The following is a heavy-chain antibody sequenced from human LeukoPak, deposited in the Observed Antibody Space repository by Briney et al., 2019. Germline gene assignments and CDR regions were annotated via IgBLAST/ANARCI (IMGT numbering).Heavy chain of an antibody. Sequence: GGSLRLSCAASGFTFSSYEMNWVRQAPGKGLEWVSYISSSGSTIYYADSVKGRFTISRDNAKNSLYLQMNSLRGEDTAVYYCGREDCNNVRCYEASDAWGQGTLVTVSS. CDR3: GREDCNNVRCYEASDA. CDR2: ISSSGSTI. D-gene: IGHD2-2*01. J-gene: IGHJ5*02. CDR1: GFTFSSYE. V-gene: IGHV3-48*03.